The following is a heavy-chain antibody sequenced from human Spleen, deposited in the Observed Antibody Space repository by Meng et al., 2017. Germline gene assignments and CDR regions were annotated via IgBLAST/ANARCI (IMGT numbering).Heavy chain of an antibody. V-gene: IGHV4-31*01. Sequence: ESAPELETPSHTLSVICTASGGPFNSGAHYWSWIRQHPGNGLEWIGNIFYSGTTYSHPSLKSLVTISVDPSKNQFSLMVSSVTAADTAVYYCASSGWYRGPNYFDYWGQGTLVTVSS. D-gene: IGHD6-19*01. J-gene: IGHJ4*01. CDR1: GGPFNSGAHY. CDR2: IFYSGTT. CDR3: ASSGWYRGPNYFDY.